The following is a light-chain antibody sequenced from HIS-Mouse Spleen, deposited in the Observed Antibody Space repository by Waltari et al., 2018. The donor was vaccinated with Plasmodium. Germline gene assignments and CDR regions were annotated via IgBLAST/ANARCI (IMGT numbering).Light chain of an antibody. CDR3: SSYTSSSTLV. V-gene: IGLV2-14*03. CDR2: DVS. Sequence: QSALTQPASVSGSPGPSITISCTGTTSDVCGYHYVSWYQQHPGKAPKLMIYDVSNRPSGVSNRFSGSKSGNTASLTISGLQAEDEADYYCSSYTSSSTLVFGTGTKVTVL. CDR1: TSDVCGYHY. J-gene: IGLJ1*01.